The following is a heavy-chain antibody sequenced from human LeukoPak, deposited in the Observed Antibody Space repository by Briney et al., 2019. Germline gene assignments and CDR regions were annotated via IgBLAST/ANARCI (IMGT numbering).Heavy chain of an antibody. CDR3: ARREYYDSTRYFDL. CDR1: GGSISSSNW. J-gene: IGHJ2*01. CDR2: IYRSGTT. D-gene: IGHD3-22*01. Sequence: PSGTLSLTCAVSGGSISSSNWWSWVRQPPGKGLGWIGEIYRSGTTNYNPSLKSRVTISVDKSKNQFSLKLTSVTAADTAVFYCARREYYDSTRYFDLWGQGTLVTVSS. V-gene: IGHV4-4*02.